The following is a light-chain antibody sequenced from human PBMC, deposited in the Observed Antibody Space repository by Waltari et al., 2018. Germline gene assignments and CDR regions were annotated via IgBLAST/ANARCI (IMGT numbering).Light chain of an antibody. CDR2: DAS. J-gene: IGKJ4*01. CDR1: QSVSTS. CDR3: QQHGKWPLS. Sequence: EIELTQSPATLSLSPGERATLSCRARQSVSTSLAWYQQKPGQAPRLLIHDASNRATGTPARFSGSGSGTDFTLTIGSLEPEDFAVYYCQQHGKWPLSFGGGTKVEI. V-gene: IGKV3-11*01.